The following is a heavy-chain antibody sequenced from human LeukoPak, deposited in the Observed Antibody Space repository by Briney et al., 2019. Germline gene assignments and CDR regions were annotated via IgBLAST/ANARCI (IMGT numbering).Heavy chain of an antibody. Sequence: ASETLSLTCTVSGGSINNYYWSWIRQPPGKGLEWIGSIYSSGSTNYSPSLKSRVIISVDTSKSQFSLKLSSLTAADTAIYYCARDDGDYAYYFDSWGQGALVTVSS. V-gene: IGHV4-59*12. D-gene: IGHD4-17*01. CDR2: IYSSGST. CDR1: GGSINNYY. J-gene: IGHJ4*02. CDR3: ARDDGDYAYYFDS.